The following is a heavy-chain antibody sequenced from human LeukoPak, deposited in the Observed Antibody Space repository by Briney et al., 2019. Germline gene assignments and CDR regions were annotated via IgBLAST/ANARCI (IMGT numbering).Heavy chain of an antibody. V-gene: IGHV5-51*01. J-gene: IGHJ4*02. CDR3: AIGGDSSTSCYRCFNY. Sequence: GESLKISCQGSGYRFTNYWIGWVRQMPGKGLGWMGIIYPGDSDTRYSPPFQGQVTISADKSISTAYLQWSSLKASDSVMYYCAIGGDSSTSCYRCFNYWGQGTLVTVSS. CDR1: GYRFTNYW. CDR2: IYPGDSDT. D-gene: IGHD2-2*01.